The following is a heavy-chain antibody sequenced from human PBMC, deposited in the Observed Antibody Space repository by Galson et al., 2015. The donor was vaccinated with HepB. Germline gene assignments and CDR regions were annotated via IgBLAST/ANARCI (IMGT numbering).Heavy chain of an antibody. Sequence: SLRLSCAASGFIFSNYGMQWVRQAPGKGLEWVAHIWYDGTYKHYADSVKGRFTISRDNAKNTLFLQMNSLRAEDTAVYYCARDSGNGGSQDWGQGTRVSVS. CDR1: GFIFSNYG. V-gene: IGHV3-33*01. CDR3: ARDSGNGGSQD. CDR2: IWYDGTYK. J-gene: IGHJ4*02. D-gene: IGHD2-8*01.